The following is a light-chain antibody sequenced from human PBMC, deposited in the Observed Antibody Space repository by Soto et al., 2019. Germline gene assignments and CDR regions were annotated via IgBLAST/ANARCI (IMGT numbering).Light chain of an antibody. J-gene: IGKJ4*01. V-gene: IGKV3-15*01. CDR2: GSS. Sequence: EIVMTQSPATRPVSTGERATLSCRASQSVSNNLAWFQQKPGQAPRLLIYGSSTRATGIPARFSGRGSGTEFTLTISSLQSEDFAVYYCHQYNSWPLTFGGGTKVDIK. CDR1: QSVSNN. CDR3: HQYNSWPLT.